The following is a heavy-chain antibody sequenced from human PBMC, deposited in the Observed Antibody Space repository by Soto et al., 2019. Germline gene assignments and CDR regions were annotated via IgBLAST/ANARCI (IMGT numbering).Heavy chain of an antibody. V-gene: IGHV6-1*01. Sequence: PLQQSGPGLVKPSQTLSLTCAISGATVSSNSAPWHWIRQSPSRGLEWLGRTYYRSQWYSDYALSVKSRITSNPDTTKKQFSLHLNSVTPEDTAVYYCARHEQREADPFDYWGQGTLVTVSS. CDR2: TYYRSQWYS. J-gene: IGHJ4*02. D-gene: IGHD6-19*01. CDR1: GATVSSNSAP. CDR3: ARHEQREADPFDY.